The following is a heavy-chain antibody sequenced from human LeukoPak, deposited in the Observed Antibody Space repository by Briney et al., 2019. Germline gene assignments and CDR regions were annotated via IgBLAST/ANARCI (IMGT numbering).Heavy chain of an antibody. D-gene: IGHD1-7*01. CDR3: ARDNWNYGSSMGV. CDR2: IYYSGST. V-gene: IGHV4-59*01. Sequence: SETLSLTCTVSGVSISSYYWSWIRQPPGKGLEWIGYIYYSGSTNYNPSLKSRVTISVDTSKNQFSLKLSSVTAADTAVYYCARDNWNYGSSMGVWGQGTTVTVSS. J-gene: IGHJ6*02. CDR1: GVSISSYY.